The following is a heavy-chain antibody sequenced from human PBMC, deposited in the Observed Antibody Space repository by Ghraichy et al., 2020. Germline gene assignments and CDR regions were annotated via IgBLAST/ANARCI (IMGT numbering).Heavy chain of an antibody. D-gene: IGHD3-22*01. V-gene: IGHV4-31*03. Sequence: SEKLSLTCTVSGGSISSGGYYWSWIRQHPGKGLEWIGYIYYSGSTYYNPSLKSRVTISVDTSKNQFSLKLSSVTAADTAVYYCARDDSPLDAFDIWGQGTMVTVSS. CDR2: IYYSGST. J-gene: IGHJ3*02. CDR3: ARDDSPLDAFDI. CDR1: GGSISSGGYY.